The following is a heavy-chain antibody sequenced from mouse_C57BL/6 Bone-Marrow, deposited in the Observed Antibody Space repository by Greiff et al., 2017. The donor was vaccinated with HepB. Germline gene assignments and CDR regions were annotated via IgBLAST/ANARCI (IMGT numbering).Heavy chain of an antibody. Sequence: VHVKQSGPELVKPGASVKISCKASGYSFTGYYMNWVKQSPEKSLEWIGEINPSTGGTTYNQKFKAKATLTVDKSSSTAYMQLKSLTSEDSAVYYCARDYSNLWGQGTLVTVSA. V-gene: IGHV1-42*01. CDR2: INPSTGGT. J-gene: IGHJ3*01. CDR1: GYSFTGYY. D-gene: IGHD2-5*01. CDR3: ARDYSNL.